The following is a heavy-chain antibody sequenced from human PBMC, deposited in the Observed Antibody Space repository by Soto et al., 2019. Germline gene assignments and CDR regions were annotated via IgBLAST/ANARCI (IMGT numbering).Heavy chain of an antibody. Sequence: GESLNLSCHVSGYIFTNYWIGWVRQMPGKGLEWMGIIYPGDSDTRYSPSFQGQVTISADKSISTAYLQWSSLKASDTAMYYCARLANIFVFDNWGHGTLVTVSS. V-gene: IGHV5-51*01. CDR2: IYPGDSDT. D-gene: IGHD2-21*01. CDR3: ARLANIFVFDN. J-gene: IGHJ4*01. CDR1: GYIFTNYW.